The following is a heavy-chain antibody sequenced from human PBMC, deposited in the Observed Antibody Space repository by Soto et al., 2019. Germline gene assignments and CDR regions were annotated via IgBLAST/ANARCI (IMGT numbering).Heavy chain of an antibody. CDR3: TSGSYAGYYYGMDV. CDR2: IRSKANSYAT. Sequence: EVQLVESGGGLVQPGGPLKLSCAASGFTFSGSAMHWVRQASGKGLEWVGRIRSKANSYATAYAWSVKRRFTISSDDSKNRAYLEMNSLKTEDTAVYYCTSGSYAGYYYGMDVWGQGTTVTVSS. CDR1: GFTFSGSA. D-gene: IGHD1-26*01. V-gene: IGHV3-73*02. J-gene: IGHJ6*02.